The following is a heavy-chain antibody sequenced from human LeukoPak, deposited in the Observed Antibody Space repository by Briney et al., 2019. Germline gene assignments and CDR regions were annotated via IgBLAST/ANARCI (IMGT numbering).Heavy chain of an antibody. D-gene: IGHD5-12*01. V-gene: IGHV4-31*03. CDR1: GGSISRGGYY. Sequence: SQTLSLTCTVSGGSISRGGYYWSWFRQHPGKGLEWIGYIYYSGNTYYNPSLKSRVTLSVDTSKNQFSLKLSSVTAADTAVYYCARVAQYSGYDLDYWGQGTLVTVSS. J-gene: IGHJ4*02. CDR3: ARVAQYSGYDLDY. CDR2: IYYSGNT.